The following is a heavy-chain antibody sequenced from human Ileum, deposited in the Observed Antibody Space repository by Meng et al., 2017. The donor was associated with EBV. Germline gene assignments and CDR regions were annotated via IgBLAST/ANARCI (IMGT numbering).Heavy chain of an antibody. D-gene: IGHD6-13*01. J-gene: IGHJ4*02. Sequence: QVQLQQWGAGLLKPSETLSLTCAVPGGSISSSTNYWGWIRQPPGKGLEWVGSFYYSGSTYYNPSLKSRVTISVDTSKNQFSLKLTSVTAADTAVYYCARPHSGSRYCFDHWDQGPLVTVYS. CDR1: GGSISSSTNY. V-gene: IGHV4-39*01. CDR2: FYYSGST. CDR3: ARPHSGSRYCFDH.